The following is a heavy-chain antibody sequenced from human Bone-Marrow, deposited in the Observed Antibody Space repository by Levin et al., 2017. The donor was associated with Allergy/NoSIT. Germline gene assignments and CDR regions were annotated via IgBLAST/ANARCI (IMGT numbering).Heavy chain of an antibody. Sequence: GESLKISCAASGFTFSSYAMSWVRQAPGEGLEWVSAISGSGGRTYYADSVKGRFTISRDNSKNTLYLQMNSLRAEDTAVYYCAEDSGPYYYNSSGPQPANFDYWGHGTLVTVSS. CDR2: ISGSGGRT. CDR3: AEDSGPYYYNSSGPQPANFDY. J-gene: IGHJ4*01. V-gene: IGHV3-23*01. D-gene: IGHD3-22*01. CDR1: GFTFSSYA.